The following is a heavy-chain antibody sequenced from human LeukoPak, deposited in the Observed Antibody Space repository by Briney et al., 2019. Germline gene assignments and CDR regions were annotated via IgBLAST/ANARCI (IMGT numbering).Heavy chain of an antibody. CDR3: ARDPGGLYCSGGSCYSDWFDP. V-gene: IGHV3-7*01. Sequence: GGSLRLSCAASGFTFSSYWMSWVRQAPGKGLEWVANIKQDGSEKYYVDSVKGRFTISRDNAKNSLYLQMNSLRAEDTAVYYCARDPGGLYCSGGSCYSDWFDPWGQGTLVTVSS. J-gene: IGHJ5*02. CDR1: GFTFSSYW. CDR2: IKQDGSEK. D-gene: IGHD2-15*01.